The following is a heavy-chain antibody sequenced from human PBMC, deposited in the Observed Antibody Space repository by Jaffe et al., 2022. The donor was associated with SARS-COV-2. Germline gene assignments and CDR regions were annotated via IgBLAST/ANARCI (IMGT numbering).Heavy chain of an antibody. D-gene: IGHD6-19*01. J-gene: IGHJ3*02. CDR2: ISYDGSNK. Sequence: QVQLVESGGGVVQPGRSLRLSCAASGFTFSSYAMHWVRQAPGKGLEWVAVISYDGSNKYYADSVKGRFTISRDNSKNTLYLQMNSLRAEDTAVYYCARDQLAVAGKGDAFDIWGQGTMVTVSS. CDR1: GFTFSSYA. V-gene: IGHV3-30*04. CDR3: ARDQLAVAGKGDAFDI.